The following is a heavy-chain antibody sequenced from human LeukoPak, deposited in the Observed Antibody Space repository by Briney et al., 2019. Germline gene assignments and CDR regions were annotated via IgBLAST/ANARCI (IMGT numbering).Heavy chain of an antibody. CDR2: INHSGST. CDR1: GGSFSGYY. Sequence: SETLSLTCAVYGGSFSGYYWSWIRQPPGKGLEWIGEINHSGSTNYNPSLKSRVTISVDTSKNQFSLKLSSVTAADTAVYYCARGGPVAPGFHIVVVPAATLFDYWGQGTLVTVSS. CDR3: ARGGPVAPGFHIVVVPAATLFDY. V-gene: IGHV4-34*01. J-gene: IGHJ4*02. D-gene: IGHD2-2*01.